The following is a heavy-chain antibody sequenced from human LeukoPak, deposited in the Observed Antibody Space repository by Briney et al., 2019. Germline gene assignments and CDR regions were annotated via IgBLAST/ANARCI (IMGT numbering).Heavy chain of an antibody. J-gene: IGHJ4*02. CDR3: ARFSGSGWSIYYFDY. CDR2: IYPGDSET. D-gene: IGHD6-19*01. CDR1: GYSFSSDW. V-gene: IGHV5-51*01. Sequence: GESLKISCKGSGYSFSSDWIGWVRQMPGKGLEWMGIIYPGDSETRYSPSFQGQVTISADKSISTAYPQWSSLKASDTAMYYCARFSGSGWSIYYFDYWGQGTLVTVSS.